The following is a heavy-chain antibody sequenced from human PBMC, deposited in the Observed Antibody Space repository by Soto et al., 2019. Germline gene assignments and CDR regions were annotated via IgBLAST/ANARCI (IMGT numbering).Heavy chain of an antibody. D-gene: IGHD2-15*01. J-gene: IGHJ4*02. CDR3: AREEPALYCHGASCSIPHFVY. CDR2: IKEDGSER. V-gene: IGHV3-7*01. CDR1: GFTFNTYR. Sequence: GGSLRLSCAASGFTFNTYRMTWVRQAPGKGLEWVANIKEDGSERFYEDSVKGRFTISRDNAKNSLFLQINSLRVEDTAVYYCAREEPALYCHGASCSIPHFVYWGQGTLVTVSS.